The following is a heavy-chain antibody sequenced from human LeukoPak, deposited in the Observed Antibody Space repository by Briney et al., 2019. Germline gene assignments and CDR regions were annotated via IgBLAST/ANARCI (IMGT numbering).Heavy chain of an antibody. CDR1: GGSISSSSYY. CDR2: ISYSGST. V-gene: IGHV4-39*07. D-gene: IGHD2-21*01. CDR3: ARGRRRAIRGTIDY. Sequence: SETLSLTCTVSGGSISSSSYYWGWIRQPPGKGLEWIGSISYSGSTYYNPSLKSRVTISVDTSKKQFSLKLSSVTAADTAVYYCARGRRRAIRGTIDYWGQGTLVTVSS. J-gene: IGHJ4*02.